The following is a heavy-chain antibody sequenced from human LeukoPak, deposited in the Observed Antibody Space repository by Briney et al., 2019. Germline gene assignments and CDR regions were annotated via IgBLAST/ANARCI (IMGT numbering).Heavy chain of an antibody. CDR3: ASGLYGSGSYYTDY. CDR1: GYTFTGYY. J-gene: IGHJ4*02. V-gene: IGHV1-2*02. CDR2: INPNSGGT. D-gene: IGHD3-10*01. Sequence: ASVKVSCKASGYTFTGYYMHWVRQAPGQGLEWMGWINPNSGGTNYAQKFQGRVTMTRDTSISTAYMELSRLRSDDTAVYYRASGLYGSGSYYTDYWGQGTLVTVSS.